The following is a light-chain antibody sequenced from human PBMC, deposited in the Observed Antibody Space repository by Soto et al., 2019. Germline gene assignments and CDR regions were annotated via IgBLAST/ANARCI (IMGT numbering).Light chain of an antibody. J-gene: IGKJ2*01. Sequence: EIVLTQSPATLSLSPGEGATLSCRASQSVSSSYLAWYQQKPGQAPRLLIYDASTRSTGIPDRFRGSGSGTDFTLNISRVEPEDFAVYYCQHYGSSLFTFGQGTKLEIK. CDR2: DAS. CDR1: QSVSSSY. V-gene: IGKV3-20*01. CDR3: QHYGSSLFT.